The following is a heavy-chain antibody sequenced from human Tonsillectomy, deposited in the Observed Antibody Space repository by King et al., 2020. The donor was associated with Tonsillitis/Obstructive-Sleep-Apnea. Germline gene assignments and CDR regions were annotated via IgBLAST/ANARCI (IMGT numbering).Heavy chain of an antibody. CDR1: GFTFSSYA. CDR3: VKDDTYGDYRY. D-gene: IGHD4-17*01. Sequence: VQLVESGGGLVQPGGSLRLSCSASGFTFSSYAMHWVRQAPGKGLEYVSAISSNGVRTYYADSVKGRFTISSDNSKNTLYLQMSSLRAEDTAVYYCVKDDTYGDYRYWGQGTLVTVSS. CDR2: ISSNGVRT. J-gene: IGHJ4*02. V-gene: IGHV3-64D*06.